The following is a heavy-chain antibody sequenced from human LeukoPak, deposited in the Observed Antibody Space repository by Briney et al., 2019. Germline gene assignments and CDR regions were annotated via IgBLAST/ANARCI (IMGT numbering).Heavy chain of an antibody. V-gene: IGHV3-7*01. Sequence: GGSLRLSCAASGFTFSSYWMSWFRQAPGKGLEWVANIKQDGSEKYYVVSVKGRFTISRDNAKNSLYLQMNSLRAEDTAVYYCARTGSSVHFDYWGQGTLVTVSS. CDR1: GFTFSSYW. J-gene: IGHJ4*02. D-gene: IGHD2-15*01. CDR2: IKQDGSEK. CDR3: ARTGSSVHFDY.